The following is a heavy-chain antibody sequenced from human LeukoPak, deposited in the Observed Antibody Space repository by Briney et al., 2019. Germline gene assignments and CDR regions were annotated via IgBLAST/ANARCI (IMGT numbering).Heavy chain of an antibody. Sequence: GGSLRLSCAASGFTFSSYSMNWVRQAPGKGLEWVSSISSSSSYIYYADSVKGRFTISRDNAKNSLYLQMNSLRAEDTAVYYCARELHTKDYYYMDVWGKGTTVTISS. CDR3: ARELHTKDYYYMDV. V-gene: IGHV3-21*01. J-gene: IGHJ6*03. CDR2: ISSSSSYI. CDR1: GFTFSSYS. D-gene: IGHD1-1*01.